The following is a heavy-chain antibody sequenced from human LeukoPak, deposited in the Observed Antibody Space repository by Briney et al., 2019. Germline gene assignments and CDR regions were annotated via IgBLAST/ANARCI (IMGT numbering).Heavy chain of an antibody. D-gene: IGHD5-12*01. CDR2: ISSSSIAI. CDR3: AKVMGGYDRSYPDY. Sequence: GGSLRLSCAASGFTFSNYGMNWVRQAPGKGLEWVSYISSSSIAIYYADSVKGRFTISRDNSKNTLYLQMNSLRAEDTAVYYCAKVMGGYDRSYPDYWGQGTLVIVSS. CDR1: GFTFSNYG. J-gene: IGHJ4*02. V-gene: IGHV3-48*01.